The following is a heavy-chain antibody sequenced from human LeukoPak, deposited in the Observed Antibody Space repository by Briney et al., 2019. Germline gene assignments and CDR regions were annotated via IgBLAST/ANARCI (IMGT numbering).Heavy chain of an antibody. J-gene: IGHJ6*03. CDR2: IWYDGSNK. V-gene: IGHV3-33*06. Sequence: GRSLRLFSAASGFTFSSYGMHWVRQAPGKGLEWVAVIWYDGSNKYYADSVKGRFTISRDNSTNTLYLQMNSLRAEDTSVYYCAKARIVVVPAAPTDYYYMDVWGKGTTVTVSS. CDR1: GFTFSSYG. D-gene: IGHD2-2*01. CDR3: AKARIVVVPAAPTDYYYMDV.